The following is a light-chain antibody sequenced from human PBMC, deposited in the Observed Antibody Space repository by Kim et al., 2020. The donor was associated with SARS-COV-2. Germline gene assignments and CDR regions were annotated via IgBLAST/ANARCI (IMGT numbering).Light chain of an antibody. Sequence: ASVGDRVTITCRASQGITNSLAWYQQKPGNVPKVLIYDASALHSGVPSRFSGSGSGTDFTLTISSLQPEDVATYYCQQSYKTPITFGQGTRLEIK. CDR2: DAS. V-gene: IGKV1-27*01. CDR3: QQSYKTPIT. J-gene: IGKJ5*01. CDR1: QGITNS.